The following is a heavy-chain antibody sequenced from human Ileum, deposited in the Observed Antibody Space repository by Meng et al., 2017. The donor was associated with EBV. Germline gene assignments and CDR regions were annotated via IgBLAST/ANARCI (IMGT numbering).Heavy chain of an antibody. J-gene: IGHJ2*01. CDR1: KFTFKNYG. D-gene: IGHD3-10*01. Sequence: QVQLVESGGGVVQPWRSLRPSCAASKFTFKNYGMHWVRQAPGKGLEWVAVIWYDGSNKYYADSVRGRFTVTRDNSKNTLYLQMDSLRAEDTAVYYCARDIRSWYFDLWGRGTLVTVSS. CDR3: ARDIRSWYFDL. V-gene: IGHV3-33*01. CDR2: IWYDGSNK.